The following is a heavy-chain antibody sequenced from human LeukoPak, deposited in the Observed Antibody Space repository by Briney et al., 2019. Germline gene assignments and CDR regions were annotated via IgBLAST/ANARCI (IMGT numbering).Heavy chain of an antibody. J-gene: IGHJ4*02. V-gene: IGHV1-2*06. CDR1: GYTFTGYY. CDR2: INPNSGGT. CDR3: ARDPAVGDFDY. Sequence: ASVKVSCMASGYTFTGYYMHWVRQAPGQGLEWMGRINPNSGGTNYAQKFQGRVTMTRDTSISTAYMELSRLRSDDTAVYYCARDPAVGDFDYWGRGTLVTVSS. D-gene: IGHD4-23*01.